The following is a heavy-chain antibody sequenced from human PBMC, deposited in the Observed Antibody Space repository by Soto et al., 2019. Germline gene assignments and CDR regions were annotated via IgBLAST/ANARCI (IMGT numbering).Heavy chain of an antibody. J-gene: IGHJ4*02. CDR3: ASSNRTTVLVDY. V-gene: IGHV4-4*02. D-gene: IGHD2-21*01. CDR1: GDSINSSNW. Sequence: QVQLQESGPGLVKPSGTLSLTCAVSGDSINSSNWWSWVRQPPGKGLEWIGEIYHSGTINYNPSLKSRISISLDKSKNQFSLKLNSVTAADTAVYFCASSNRTTVLVDYWGQGALVTVSS. CDR2: IYHSGTI.